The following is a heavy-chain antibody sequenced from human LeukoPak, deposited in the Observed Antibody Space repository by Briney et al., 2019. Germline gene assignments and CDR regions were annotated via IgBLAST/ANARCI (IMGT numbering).Heavy chain of an antibody. V-gene: IGHV4-61*02. Sequence: SETLSLTCTVSGGSISSGSYYWSWIRQPAGKGLEWIGRIYTSGSTNYNPSLKSRVTISVDTSKNQFSLKLSSVTAADTAVYYCARDRGVYSYGHLGFDYWGQGTLVTVSS. J-gene: IGHJ4*02. CDR3: ARDRGVYSYGHLGFDY. CDR2: IYTSGST. CDR1: GGSISSGSYY. D-gene: IGHD5-18*01.